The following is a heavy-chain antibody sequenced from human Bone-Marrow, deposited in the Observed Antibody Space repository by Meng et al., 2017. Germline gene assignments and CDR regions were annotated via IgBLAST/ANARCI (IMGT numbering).Heavy chain of an antibody. V-gene: IGHV3-43D*04. D-gene: IGHD4-17*01. CDR2: ISWDGGST. Sequence: GESLKISCAASGFTFSSYAMSWVRQAPGKGLEWVSLISWDGGSTYYADSVKGRFTISRDNSKNSLYLQMNSLRAEDTALYYCAKDMSRTTVTEEYYYYYGMDVWGQGTTVTVSS. CDR3: AKDMSRTTVTEEYYYYYGMDV. J-gene: IGHJ6*02. CDR1: GFTFSSYA.